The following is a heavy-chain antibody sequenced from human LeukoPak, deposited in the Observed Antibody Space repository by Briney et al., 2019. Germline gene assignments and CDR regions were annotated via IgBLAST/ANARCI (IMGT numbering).Heavy chain of an antibody. D-gene: IGHD3-10*01. J-gene: IGHJ4*02. CDR3: AREGLHYGSGDY. Sequence: PGGSLRLSRAASRLTLSSYWMHSVPQAPGRGLVWVSRINSDGSSTSYADSVKGRFTISRDNAKNTLYLQMNSLRAEDTAVYYCAREGLHYGSGDYWGQGTLVTVSS. CDR1: RLTLSSYW. V-gene: IGHV3-74*01. CDR2: INSDGSST.